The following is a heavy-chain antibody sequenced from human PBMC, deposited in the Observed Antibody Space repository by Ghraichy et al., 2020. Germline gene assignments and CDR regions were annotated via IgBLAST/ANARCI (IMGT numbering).Heavy chain of an antibody. CDR2: INHSGRT. CDR1: GGSFSGYY. Sequence: SETLSLTCAVYGGSFSGYYWSWIRQPPGKGLEWIGEINHSGRTNYNPSLKSRVTISVDTSKNQFSLKLSSVTAADTAVYYCARGPKYYSYYYMDVWGKGPTVTVSS. V-gene: IGHV4-34*01. CDR3: ARGPKYYSYYYMDV. J-gene: IGHJ6*03.